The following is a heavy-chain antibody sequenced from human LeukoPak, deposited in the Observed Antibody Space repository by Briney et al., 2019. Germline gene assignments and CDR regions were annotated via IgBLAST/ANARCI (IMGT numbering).Heavy chain of an antibody. CDR1: GYTFTSYG. J-gene: IGHJ5*02. CDR3: ARVFRVATMGSWFDP. V-gene: IGHV1-18*01. D-gene: IGHD5-12*01. CDR2: ISAYNGNT. Sequence: GASVKVSCKASGYTFTSYGISWVRQAPGQGLEWMGWISAYNGNTNYAQKLQGRVTMTTDTSTSTAYTELRSLRSDDTAVYYCARVFRVATMGSWFDPWGQGTLVTVSS.